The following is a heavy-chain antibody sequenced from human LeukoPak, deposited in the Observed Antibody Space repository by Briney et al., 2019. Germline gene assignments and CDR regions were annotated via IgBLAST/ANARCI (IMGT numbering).Heavy chain of an antibody. CDR2: ISWNSGSI. CDR3: ASLARDY. D-gene: IGHD3-10*01. V-gene: IGHV3-9*01. Sequence: QPGRSLRLSCAASGFTFDDYAMHWVRQAPGKGLEWVSGISWNSGSIGYADSVKGRFTISRDNSKNMLFLRMNSLRVEDTAVYFCASLARDYWGQGTLVSVSS. J-gene: IGHJ4*02. CDR1: GFTFDDYA.